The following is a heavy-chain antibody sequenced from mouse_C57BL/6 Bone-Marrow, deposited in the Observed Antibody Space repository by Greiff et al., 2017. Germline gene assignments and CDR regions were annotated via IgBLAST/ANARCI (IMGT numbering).Heavy chain of an antibody. CDR2: IYPRSGNT. V-gene: IGHV1-81*01. Sequence: VQLQQSGAELARPGASVKLSCKASGYTFTSYGISWVKQRTGQGLEWIGEIYPRSGNTYYNEKFKGKATLTADKSSSTAYMELRSLTSEDSAVYFCVRLAYYYCSSYGAWFAYWGQGTLVTVSA. J-gene: IGHJ3*01. CDR1: GYTFTSYG. CDR3: VRLAYYYCSSYGAWFAY. D-gene: IGHD1-1*01.